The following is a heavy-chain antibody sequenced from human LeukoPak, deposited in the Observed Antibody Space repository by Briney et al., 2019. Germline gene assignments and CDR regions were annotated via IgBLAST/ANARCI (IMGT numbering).Heavy chain of an antibody. CDR2: INPNSGGT. V-gene: IGHV1-2*02. D-gene: IGHD4-23*01. J-gene: IGHJ5*02. CDR3: ARGSDYGGNAGNWFDP. CDR1: GYTFTGYY. Sequence: ASVKVSCKASGYTFTGYYMHWVRQAPVQGLEWMGWINPNSGGTNSAQKFQGRVTMTRDTSISTAYMELSRLRSDDTAVYYGARGSDYGGNAGNWFDPWGQGTLVT.